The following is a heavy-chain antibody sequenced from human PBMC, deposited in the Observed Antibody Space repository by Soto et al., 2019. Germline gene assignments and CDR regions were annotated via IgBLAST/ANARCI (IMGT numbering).Heavy chain of an antibody. Sequence: QITLKESGPTLVKPTQTLTLTCTFSGFSLTTSGVSVGWIRQPPGKALAWLASIYWNDDKRYSPSLKSRLTLTKDNSKKQVVLTMTNMDPVDTATYYCAYRVGSRGSFDYWGQGTLVTVSS. CDR1: GFSLTTSGVS. CDR3: AYRVGSRGSFDY. J-gene: IGHJ4*02. V-gene: IGHV2-5*01. D-gene: IGHD6-25*01. CDR2: IYWNDDK.